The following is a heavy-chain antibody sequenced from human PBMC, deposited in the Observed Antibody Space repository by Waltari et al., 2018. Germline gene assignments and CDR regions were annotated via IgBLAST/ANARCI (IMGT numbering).Heavy chain of an antibody. Sequence: EVQLVESGGGLVQPGGSLRVSCTASGFTFSSSCMHWVRQVPWKGLGWVSRINSDGSGTSYADSANGRFTISRDNAKNTLFLQMNSLRGEDTAVYYCASGNSHAFDLWGQGTMVTVSS. CDR2: INSDGSGT. CDR3: ASGNSHAFDL. J-gene: IGHJ3*01. D-gene: IGHD1-7*01. V-gene: IGHV3-74*01. CDR1: GFTFSSSC.